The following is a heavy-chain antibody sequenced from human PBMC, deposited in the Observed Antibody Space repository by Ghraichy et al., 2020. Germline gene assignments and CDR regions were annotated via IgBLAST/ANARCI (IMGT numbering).Heavy chain of an antibody. V-gene: IGHV4-59*01. D-gene: IGHD5-24*01. CDR1: NGSISGYF. Sequence: GSLRLSCIVSNGSISGYFWSWIRQPPGKGLEWIGYIHYRGSTNYNPSLKSRVTVSLDMSKNQFSLKLRSVTAADTAVYYCAREEISTKGGAFDVWGQGTMVTVSS. CDR2: IHYRGST. J-gene: IGHJ3*01. CDR3: AREEISTKGGAFDV.